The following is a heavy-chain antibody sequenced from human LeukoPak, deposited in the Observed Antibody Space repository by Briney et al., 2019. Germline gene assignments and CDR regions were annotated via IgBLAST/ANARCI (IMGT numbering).Heavy chain of an antibody. CDR1: GGTFSSYA. CDR2: IIPIFGTA. Sequence: EASVKVSCKASGGTFSSYAISWVRQAPGQGLEWMGGIIPIFGTANYAQKFQGRVTITADESTSTAYMELSSLRSADTAVYYCARGIDTAMVTWEKDYYDSSGYHYFDYWGQGTLVTVSS. J-gene: IGHJ4*02. D-gene: IGHD3-22*01. CDR3: ARGIDTAMVTWEKDYYDSSGYHYFDY. V-gene: IGHV1-69*13.